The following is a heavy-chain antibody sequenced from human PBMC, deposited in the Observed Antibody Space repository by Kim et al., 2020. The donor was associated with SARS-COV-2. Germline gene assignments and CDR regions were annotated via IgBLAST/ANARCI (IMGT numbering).Heavy chain of an antibody. CDR2: INHSGST. CDR1: GGSFSGYY. V-gene: IGHV4-34*01. J-gene: IGHJ6*02. D-gene: IGHD3-3*01. Sequence: SETLSLTCAVYGGSFSGYYWSWIRQPPGKGLEWIGEINHSGSTNYNPSLKSRVTISVDTSKNQFSLKLSSVIAADTAVYYCARAARGYYDFWSGYHSTGVYGMDVWGQGTTVTVSS. CDR3: ARAARGYYDFWSGYHSTGVYGMDV.